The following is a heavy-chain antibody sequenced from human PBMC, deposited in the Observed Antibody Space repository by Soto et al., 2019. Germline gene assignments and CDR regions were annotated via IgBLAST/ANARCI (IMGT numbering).Heavy chain of an antibody. J-gene: IGHJ4*02. CDR2: ISGSGGST. CDR3: AKFRANCSGGSCYSDYADY. V-gene: IGHV3-23*01. Sequence: EVQLLESGGGLVQPGGSLRLSCAASGFTFSSYAMSWVRQAPGKGLEWVSAISGSGGSTYYADSVKGRFTISRDNSKNTLYLQMNSLRAEDTAVYYCAKFRANCSGGSCYSDYADYWGQGTLVTGSS. CDR1: GFTFSSYA. D-gene: IGHD2-15*01.